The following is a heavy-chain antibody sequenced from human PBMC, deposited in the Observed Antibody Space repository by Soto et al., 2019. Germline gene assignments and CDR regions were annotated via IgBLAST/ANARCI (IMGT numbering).Heavy chain of an antibody. J-gene: IGHJ4*02. V-gene: IGHV1-58*01. CDR2: IVVGSGNT. CDR1: GFTFTSSA. CDR3: ARRSRNTAMDFGDF. D-gene: IGHD5-18*01. Sequence: SVKVSCQASGFTFTSSAVQWVRQARGQRLEWIGWIVVGSGNTNYAQKFQERVTITRDMSTSTAYMELSSLKASDTAMYYCARRSRNTAMDFGDFWGQGTLVTVSS.